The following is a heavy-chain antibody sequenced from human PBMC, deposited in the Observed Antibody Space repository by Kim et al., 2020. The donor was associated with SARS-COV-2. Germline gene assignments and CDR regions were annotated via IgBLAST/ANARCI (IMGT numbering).Heavy chain of an antibody. Sequence: GGSLRLSCAASGFTFSSYDMHWVRQATGKGLEWVSAIGTAGDTYYPGSVKGRFTISRENAKNSLYLQMNSLRAGDTAVYYCARAPKPRRSATNWYFDLWGRGTLVTVSS. CDR2: IGTAGDT. J-gene: IGHJ2*01. CDR1: GFTFSSYD. V-gene: IGHV3-13*04. CDR3: ARAPKPRRSATNWYFDL.